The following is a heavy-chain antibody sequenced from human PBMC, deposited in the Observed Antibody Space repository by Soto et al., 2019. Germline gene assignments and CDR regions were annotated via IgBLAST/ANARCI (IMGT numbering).Heavy chain of an antibody. CDR1: GFTFSSYA. CDR3: AKDGMSWEPNTYFDY. CDR2: IIGSGGST. Sequence: EVQLLESGGGLVQPGGSLRLSCAASGFTFSSYAMSWVRQAPGKGLEWVSAIIGSGGSTYYADSVKGRFTISRDNSKNTLYLQMTSVRAEDTAVYYCAKDGMSWEPNTYFDYWGQGTLVTVSS. J-gene: IGHJ4*02. V-gene: IGHV3-23*01. D-gene: IGHD1-26*01.